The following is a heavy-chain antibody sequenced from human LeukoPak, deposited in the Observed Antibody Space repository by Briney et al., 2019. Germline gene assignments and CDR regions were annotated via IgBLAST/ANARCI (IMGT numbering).Heavy chain of an antibody. CDR1: GLTFSSYW. CDR3: ARGGFRYGH. D-gene: IGHD5-18*01. V-gene: IGHV3-7*05. CDR2: IKEDGSEK. J-gene: IGHJ4*02. Sequence: GGSLRLSCAASGLTFSSYWMSWVRQAPGKGLEWVANIKEDGSEKNYVDSVKGRFTISRDNAKNSLHLQMNSLRAEDTAVYYCARGGFRYGHWGQGTLVTVSA.